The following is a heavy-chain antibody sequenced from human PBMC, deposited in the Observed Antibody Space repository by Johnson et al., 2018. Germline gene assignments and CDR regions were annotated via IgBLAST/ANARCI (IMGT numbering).Heavy chain of an antibody. D-gene: IGHD3-22*01. Sequence: EVQLLETGGGVVRPGGSLRLSCAASGFTFDDYGMSWVRQAPGKGLEWVSGINWNGGSTGYADSVKGRLPISRDNAKNSLYLQMKSLRAEDTALYYCTTDNYYDSSGYSPPPGNYYYMDVWGKGTTVTVSS. V-gene: IGHV3-20*04. CDR3: TTDNYYDSSGYSPPPGNYYYMDV. CDR1: GFTFDDYG. CDR2: INWNGGST. J-gene: IGHJ6*03.